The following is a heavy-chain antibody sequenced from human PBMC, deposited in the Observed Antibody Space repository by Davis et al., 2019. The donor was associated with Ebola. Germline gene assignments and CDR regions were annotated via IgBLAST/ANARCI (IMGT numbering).Heavy chain of an antibody. J-gene: IGHJ3*02. Sequence: RGSLRLSCAAFGFVFSRFVMSCVRRAPGKGLEWDSTLGTSAKTYYADSVKVRFTISSNNSKNTLHLQMNSLRVEDTAMYYCASAYVTAFDAFDIWGQGTMVTVSS. CDR2: LGTSAKT. CDR1: GFVFSRFV. D-gene: IGHD2-21*02. CDR3: ASAYVTAFDAFDI. V-gene: IGHV3-23*01.